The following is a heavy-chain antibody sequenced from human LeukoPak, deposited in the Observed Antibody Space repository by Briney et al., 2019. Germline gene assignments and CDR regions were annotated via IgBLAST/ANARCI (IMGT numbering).Heavy chain of an antibody. V-gene: IGHV4-34*01. D-gene: IGHD4-23*01. CDR2: INHSGST. CDR3: ASSMVTRGELDY. J-gene: IGHJ4*02. Sequence: SETLSLTCAVYGGSFSGYYWSWIRQPPGKGLEWIGEINHSGSTNYNPSLKSRVTISVDTSKNQFSLKLSSVTAAGTAVYYCASSMVTRGELDYWGQGTLVTVSS. CDR1: GGSFSGYY.